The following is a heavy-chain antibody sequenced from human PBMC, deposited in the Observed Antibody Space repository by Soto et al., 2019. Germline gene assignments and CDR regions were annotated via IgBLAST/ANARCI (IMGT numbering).Heavy chain of an antibody. D-gene: IGHD3-9*01. J-gene: IGHJ3*02. V-gene: IGHV3-30*18. CDR1: GFTFSSCG. CDR2: ISYDGSNK. Sequence: XGSLRLSCAASGFTFSSCGMHWVRQAPGKGLDWVAVISYDGSNKYYADSVKGRFTISRDNSKNTLYLQMNSLRAEDTAVYYCANYDILTGYPLLGTDAFDIWGQGTMVTV. CDR3: ANYDILTGYPLLGTDAFDI.